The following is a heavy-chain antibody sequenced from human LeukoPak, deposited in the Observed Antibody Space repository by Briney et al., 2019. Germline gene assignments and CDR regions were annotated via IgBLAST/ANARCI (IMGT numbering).Heavy chain of an antibody. Sequence: GGSLRLSCAASGFTFSSYSMNWVRQAPGKGLEWVSYISSSSSTIYYTDSVKGRFTISRDNAKNSLYLQMNSLRAEDTAVYYCARERGDTGYYYYMDGWGKGTTVTVSS. V-gene: IGHV3-48*01. CDR1: GFTFSSYS. CDR2: ISSSSSTI. J-gene: IGHJ6*03. CDR3: ARERGDTGYYYYMDG.